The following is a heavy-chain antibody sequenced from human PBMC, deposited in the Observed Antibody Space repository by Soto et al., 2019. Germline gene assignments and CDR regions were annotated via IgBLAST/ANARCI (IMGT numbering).Heavy chain of an antibody. J-gene: IGHJ4*02. V-gene: IGHV1-2*02. CDR1: GYTFTGYY. CDR2: INPNSGGT. D-gene: IGHD2-15*01. CDR3: ARDGGILDSLLYDYFDS. Sequence: ASVKVSCKASGYTFTGYYMHWVRQAPGQGLEWMGWINPNSGGTNYAQKFQGRVTMTRDTSISTAYMELSRLRSDDTAVYYCARDGGILDSLLYDYFDSWGQGTRVTVSS.